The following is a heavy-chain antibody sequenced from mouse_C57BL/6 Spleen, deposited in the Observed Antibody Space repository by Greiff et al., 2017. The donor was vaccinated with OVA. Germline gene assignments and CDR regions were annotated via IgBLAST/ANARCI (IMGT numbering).Heavy chain of an antibody. D-gene: IGHD1-1*01. Sequence: VQLQQSGAELVKPGASVKLSCTASGFNIKDYYMHWVKQRTEQGLEWIGRIDPEDGDTKYAPKFQGQATITADTSSNTAYLQLSSLTSEDTAVYYCAREGFTTVEGSWYFDVWGTGTTVTVSS. CDR1: GFNIKDYY. J-gene: IGHJ1*03. V-gene: IGHV14-2*01. CDR2: IDPEDGDT. CDR3: AREGFTTVEGSWYFDV.